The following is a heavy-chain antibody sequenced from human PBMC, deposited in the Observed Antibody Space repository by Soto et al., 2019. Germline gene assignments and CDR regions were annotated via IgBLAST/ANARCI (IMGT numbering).Heavy chain of an antibody. J-gene: IGHJ4*02. CDR2: VTGRGGDT. Sequence: EVQLLQSGGTLIQPGGSLRLSCAASGFLFPTYAMSWVRQAPGQGLEWVSAVTGRGGDTFYAASVKGRFTVSRDNSNNALSLHMNSPRADHPDVYFCAKGPAYTQTCIDVWGQGTLVTVSS. CDR1: GFLFPTYA. CDR3: AKGPAYTQTCIDV. V-gene: IGHV3-23*01. D-gene: IGHD2-2*01.